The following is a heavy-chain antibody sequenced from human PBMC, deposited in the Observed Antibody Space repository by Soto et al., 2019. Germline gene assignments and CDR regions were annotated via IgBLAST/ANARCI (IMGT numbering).Heavy chain of an antibody. V-gene: IGHV3-7*02. J-gene: IGHJ4*01. CDR1: GFTFKMYW. CDR2: IQHDESMK. Sequence: PGGSLRLSCAASGFTFKMYWMSWVRQAPGKGLEWVATIQHDESMKRYVDSVKGRFIISRDNAKNSLYLQMNNLRVEDTAVYYCARHSDSYSFDSWGHGTLVTVSS. D-gene: IGHD1-26*01. CDR3: ARHSDSYSFDS.